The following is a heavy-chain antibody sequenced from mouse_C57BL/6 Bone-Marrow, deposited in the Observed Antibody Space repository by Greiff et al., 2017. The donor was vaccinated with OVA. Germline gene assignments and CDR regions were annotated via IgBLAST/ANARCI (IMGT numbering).Heavy chain of an antibody. CDR3: ARQTGTGYFDV. Sequence: EVKLMESGGGLVQPGGSLKLSCAASGFTFSDYGMAWVRQAPRKGPEWVAFISNLAYSIYSADTVTGRFTISRENAKNTLYLEMSCLRSEDTAMYYCARQTGTGYFDVWGTGTTVTVSS. J-gene: IGHJ1*03. CDR1: GFTFSDYG. CDR2: ISNLAYSI. D-gene: IGHD3-2*01. V-gene: IGHV5-15*01.